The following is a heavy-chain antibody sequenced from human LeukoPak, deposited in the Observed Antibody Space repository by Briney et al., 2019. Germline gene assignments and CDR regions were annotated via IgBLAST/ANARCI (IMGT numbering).Heavy chain of an antibody. CDR1: GFTFTRFW. V-gene: IGHV3-74*01. D-gene: IGHD3-10*01. CDR2: INVEGTTT. CDR3: TRGGEEPFDY. J-gene: IGHJ4*02. Sequence: GSLRLSCADSGFTFTRFWMHWVRQAPGKGLVWVSRINVEGTTTTYADSVEGRFTISRDENALYLQMYHLRVDDTAVYYCTRGGEEPFDYWGQGTLVTVSP.